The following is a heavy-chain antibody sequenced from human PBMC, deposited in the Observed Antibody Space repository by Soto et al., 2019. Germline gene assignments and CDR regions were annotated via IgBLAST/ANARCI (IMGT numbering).Heavy chain of an antibody. CDR3: AKDWVPYYYGSGSYYSLKDYAHDAFDI. CDR1: GFTFSSYA. V-gene: IGHV3-23*01. CDR2: ISGSGGST. J-gene: IGHJ3*02. D-gene: IGHD3-10*01. Sequence: GGSLRLSCAASGFTFSSYAMSWVRQAPGKGLEWVSAISGSGGSTYYADSVKGRFTMSRDNSKNTLYLQMNSLRAEDTAVYYCAKDWVPYYYGSGSYYSLKDYAHDAFDIWDQGTMVT.